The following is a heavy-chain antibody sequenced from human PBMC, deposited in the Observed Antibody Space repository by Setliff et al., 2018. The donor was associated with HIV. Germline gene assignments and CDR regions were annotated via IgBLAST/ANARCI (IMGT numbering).Heavy chain of an antibody. Sequence: GGSLRLSCTASGFTFGDYLMSWVRQAPGKGLEWVGFIRSKAYGGTPEYAASVKGRFTISRDDSKSIAYLQMNSLKTEDTAVYYCTTDIPSMDAFDIWGQGTMVTVSS. CDR3: TTDIPSMDAFDI. CDR1: GFTFGDYL. V-gene: IGHV3-49*04. CDR2: IRSKAYGGTP. D-gene: IGHD2-2*02. J-gene: IGHJ3*02.